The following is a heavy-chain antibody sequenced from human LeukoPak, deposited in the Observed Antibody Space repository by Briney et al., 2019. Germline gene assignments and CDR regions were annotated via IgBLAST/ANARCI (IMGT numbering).Heavy chain of an antibody. Sequence: GGSLRLSCTASGFTFSDFYMSWIRQAPGKGLVWVSRINTDGGRTSYADSVKGRFSISRVNAENTLYLQMNSLRAEDTAVYYCARELPREVTLDYWGQGTLVTVSS. D-gene: IGHD2-21*02. J-gene: IGHJ4*02. V-gene: IGHV3-74*01. CDR2: INTDGGRT. CDR3: ARELPREVTLDY. CDR1: GFTFSDFY.